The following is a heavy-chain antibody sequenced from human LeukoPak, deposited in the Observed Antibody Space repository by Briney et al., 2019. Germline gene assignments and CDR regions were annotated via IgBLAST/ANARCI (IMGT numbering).Heavy chain of an antibody. CDR2: IIPIFGTA. Sequence: ASVKVSCKASGGTFSSYAISWVRQAPGQGLEWMRGIIPIFGTAYYAQKFQGRVTITADESTSTAYMELSSLRSEDTAVYYCARGPWGSYYGAEYFQHWGQGTLVTVSS. CDR1: GGTFSSYA. CDR3: ARGPWGSYYGAEYFQH. D-gene: IGHD1-26*01. V-gene: IGHV1-69*13. J-gene: IGHJ1*01.